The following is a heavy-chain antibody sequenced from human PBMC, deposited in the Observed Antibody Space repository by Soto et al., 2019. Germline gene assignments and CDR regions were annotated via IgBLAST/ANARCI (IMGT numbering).Heavy chain of an antibody. V-gene: IGHV1-46*01. Sequence: QVQLVQSGAEVKKPGASVKVSCKASGYTFTSYYMHWVRQAPGQGLEWMGIINPSGGSTSYAQKFLGSVTMTGDTPTSTVYRERSSQRWEDTAVYYCAREAPRGDSSGYRARHFDYWGQGTLVTVSS. CDR2: INPSGGST. J-gene: IGHJ4*02. CDR1: GYTFTSYY. CDR3: AREAPRGDSSGYRARHFDY. D-gene: IGHD3-22*01.